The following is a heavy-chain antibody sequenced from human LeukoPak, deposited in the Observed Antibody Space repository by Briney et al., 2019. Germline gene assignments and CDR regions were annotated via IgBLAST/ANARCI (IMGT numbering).Heavy chain of an antibody. D-gene: IGHD6-19*01. CDR2: ISYDGSNK. J-gene: IGHJ4*02. Sequence: GGSLRLSCAASGFTFSSYGIHWVRQAPGKGLEWVAVISYDGSNKYYADSVKGRFTISRDNSKNTLYLQMNSLRAEDTAVYYCARRLVAGTYYFDYWGQGALVTVSS. CDR1: GFTFSSYG. V-gene: IGHV3-30*03. CDR3: ARRLVAGTYYFDY.